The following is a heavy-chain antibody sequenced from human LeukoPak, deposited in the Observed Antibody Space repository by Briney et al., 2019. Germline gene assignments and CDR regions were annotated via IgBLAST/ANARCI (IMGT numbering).Heavy chain of an antibody. CDR2: IYTSGST. J-gene: IGHJ4*02. D-gene: IGHD3-22*01. CDR1: GGSISSGSYY. CDR3: ARVASTYYYDSSGYYYDPLLDY. V-gene: IGHV4-61*02. Sequence: SETLSLTCTVSGGSISSGSYYWSWIRQPAGKGLEWIGRIYTSGSTNYNPSLKSRVTISVDTSKNQFSLKLSSVTAADTAVYYCARVASTYYYDSSGYYYDPLLDYWGQGTLVTVSS.